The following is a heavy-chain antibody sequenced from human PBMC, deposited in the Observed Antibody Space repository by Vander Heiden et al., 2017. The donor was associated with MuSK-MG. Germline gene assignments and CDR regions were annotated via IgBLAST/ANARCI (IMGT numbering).Heavy chain of an antibody. CDR1: GFPFDDYT. J-gene: IGHJ4*02. Sequence: EVQLVESGGVVVQPGGSLRLSCAASGFPFDDYTMHWVRQAPGKGLEWVSLISWDGGSTYYADSVKGRFTISRDNSKNSLYLQMNSLRTEDTALYYCAKDMGLGGRGDYGFGDYWGQGTLVTVSS. CDR2: ISWDGGST. D-gene: IGHD4-17*01. CDR3: AKDMGLGGRGDYGFGDY. V-gene: IGHV3-43*01.